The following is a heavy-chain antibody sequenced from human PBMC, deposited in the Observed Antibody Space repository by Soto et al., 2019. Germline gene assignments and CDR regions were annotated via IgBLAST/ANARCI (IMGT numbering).Heavy chain of an antibody. CDR3: AKDLLKNYYDFWSGYYTPGWFDP. J-gene: IGHJ5*02. Sequence: PGGSLRLSCAASGFTFDDYAMHWVRQAPGKGLERVSGISWNSGSIGYADTVKGLFTISRDNAKNSLYLQMYSLRAEDTALYYCAKDLLKNYYDFWSGYYTPGWFDPWGQGTLVTVSS. D-gene: IGHD3-3*01. V-gene: IGHV3-9*01. CDR1: GFTFDDYA. CDR2: ISWNSGSI.